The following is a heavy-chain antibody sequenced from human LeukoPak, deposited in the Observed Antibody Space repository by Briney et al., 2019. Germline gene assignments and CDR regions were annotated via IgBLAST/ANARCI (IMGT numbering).Heavy chain of an antibody. CDR1: GGTFSSYA. J-gene: IGHJ3*02. Sequence: SVKVSCKASGGTFSSYAISWVRQAPGQGLEWMGGIIPIFGTANYAQKFQGRVTITADESTSTAYMELSSLRSEDTAVYYCAKRAANFDYYDSSGYYRWGFDIWGQGTMVTVSS. CDR3: AKRAANFDYYDSSGYYRWGFDI. CDR2: IIPIFGTA. V-gene: IGHV1-69*13. D-gene: IGHD3-22*01.